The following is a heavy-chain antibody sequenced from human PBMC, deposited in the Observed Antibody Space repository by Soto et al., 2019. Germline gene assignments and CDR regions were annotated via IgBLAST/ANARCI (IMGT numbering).Heavy chain of an antibody. CDR2: INSDGSST. J-gene: IGHJ5*02. D-gene: IGHD3-10*01. CDR1: GFTFSSYW. Sequence: EVQLVESGGGLVQPGGSLRLSCAASGFTFSSYWMHWVRQAPGKGLVWVSRINSDGSSTSYADSVKGRFTISRDNAKNTLYLQMNSLRAEDTAVYYCARAGGVRGVTPFDPWGQEPWSPSPQ. V-gene: IGHV3-74*01. CDR3: ARAGGVRGVTPFDP.